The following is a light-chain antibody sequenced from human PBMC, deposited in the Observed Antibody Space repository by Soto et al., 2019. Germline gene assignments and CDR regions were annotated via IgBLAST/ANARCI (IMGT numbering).Light chain of an antibody. J-gene: IGLJ2*01. CDR2: GVS. V-gene: IGLV2-14*01. Sequence: QSVLTQPASVSGSPRQSITISCTGTNGDIGGYNYVSWYQQHPGKAPKLIIYGVSNRPSGVSTRFSGSKSGNTASLTISGLEAEDEADYYCQSYDSSLSGSKGVFGGGQQVTVL. CDR3: QSYDSSLSGSKGV. CDR1: NGDIGGYNY.